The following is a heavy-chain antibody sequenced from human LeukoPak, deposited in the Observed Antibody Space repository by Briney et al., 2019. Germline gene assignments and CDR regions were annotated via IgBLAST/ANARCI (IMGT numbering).Heavy chain of an antibody. CDR3: ARLGGYGYFDY. CDR1: GGSISSYY. V-gene: IGHV4-59*01. D-gene: IGHD5-12*01. Sequence: SETLSLTCTVSGGSISSYYWSWIRQPPGKGLEWIGYIYYSGSTNYNPSLESRVTISVDTSKSQFSLKLSSVTAADTAVYYCARLGGYGYFDYWGQGTLVTVSS. J-gene: IGHJ4*02. CDR2: IYYSGST.